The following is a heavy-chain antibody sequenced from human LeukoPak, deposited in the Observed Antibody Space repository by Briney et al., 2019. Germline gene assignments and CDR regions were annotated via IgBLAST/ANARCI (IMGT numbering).Heavy chain of an antibody. V-gene: IGHV3-9*01. CDR1: GFTLDDYA. CDR2: ISWNSGSI. J-gene: IGHJ6*02. CDR3: AKGGYSSSWRVNYYYGMDV. D-gene: IGHD6-13*01. Sequence: PGKSLRLSCAASGFTLDDYAMHWVRQAPGKGLEWVSGISWNSGSIGYADSVKGRFTISRDNAKNSLYLQMNSLRAEDTALYYCAKGGYSSSWRVNYYYGMDVWGQGTTVTVSS.